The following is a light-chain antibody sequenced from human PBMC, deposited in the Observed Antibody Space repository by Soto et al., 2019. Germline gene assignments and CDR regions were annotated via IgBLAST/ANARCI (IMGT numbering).Light chain of an antibody. CDR1: QSLESTDGITY. CDR2: KVS. J-gene: IGKJ5*01. V-gene: IGKV2-30*01. Sequence: DVVLTQSPASLPVTLGQPASISCRSSQSLESTDGITYLNWIQQRPGQSPRRLVYKVSQRDSGVPDRFSGSGSGTEFTLKISGVESDDVGVYYCMQGTQWPPTLDQGTRLEIK. CDR3: MQGTQWPPT.